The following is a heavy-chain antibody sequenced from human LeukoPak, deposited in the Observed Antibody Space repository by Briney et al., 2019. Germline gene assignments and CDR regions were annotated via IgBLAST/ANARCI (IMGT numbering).Heavy chain of an antibody. V-gene: IGHV4-39*07. CDR2: IYYSGST. CDR3: AREGVRGVIVY. Sequence: SETLSLTCTVSGGSISSSSYYWGWIRQPPGKGLEWIGSIYYSGSTYYNPSLKSRVTISVDTSKNQFSLKLSSVTAADTAVYYCAREGVRGVIVYWGQGTLVTVSS. CDR1: GGSISSSSYY. J-gene: IGHJ4*02. D-gene: IGHD3-10*01.